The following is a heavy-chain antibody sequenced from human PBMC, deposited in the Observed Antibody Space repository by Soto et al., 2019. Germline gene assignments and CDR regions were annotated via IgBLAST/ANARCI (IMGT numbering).Heavy chain of an antibody. J-gene: IGHJ4*02. CDR2: ITSDTKTI. V-gene: IGHV3-48*02. CDR1: GFRFSIYS. Sequence: EVQLVESGGGLVQPGGSLRLSCAASGFRFSIYSMNWVRQAPGKGLEWSAYITSDTKTIKYADSVKGRFTISRDNDKNLVHLQMNSLRDEDTAVYYCARSVEGHFDYWGQGTVVTVST. CDR3: ARSVEGHFDY. D-gene: IGHD6-19*01.